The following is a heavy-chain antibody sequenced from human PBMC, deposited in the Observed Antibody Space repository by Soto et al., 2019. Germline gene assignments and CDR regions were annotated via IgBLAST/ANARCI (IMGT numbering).Heavy chain of an antibody. CDR2: ISSSGYT. V-gene: IGHV4-4*08. CDR3: ASLHGARFDP. CDR1: GGSISTNY. D-gene: IGHD4-17*01. J-gene: IGHJ5*02. Sequence: PSETLSLTCTFSGGSISTNYWSWIRQPPGKGLEWIGYISSSGYTNYNASLKSRITISIDTSKNQFSLKLTSVTAADTAVYYCASLHGARFDPWGQGTLVTVSS.